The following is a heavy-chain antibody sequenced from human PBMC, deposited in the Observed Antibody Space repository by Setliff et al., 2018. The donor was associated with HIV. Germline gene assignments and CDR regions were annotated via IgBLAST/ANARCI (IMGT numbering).Heavy chain of an antibody. J-gene: IGHJ5*02. CDR3: ARRTFGSGRIDP. D-gene: IGHD1-26*01. Sequence: NPSETLSLTCTVSGGSISSGSYYWSWIRQPAGKGLEWIGQIHTSGSTNYNPSLESRVIILVDTSKNQFSLRLTSVNAADTGMYYCARRTFGSGRIDPWGQGTLVTVSS. CDR2: IHTSGST. CDR1: GGSISSGSYY. V-gene: IGHV4-61*09.